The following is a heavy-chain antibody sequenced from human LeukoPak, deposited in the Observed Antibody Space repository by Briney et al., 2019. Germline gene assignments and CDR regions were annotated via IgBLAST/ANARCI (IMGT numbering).Heavy chain of an antibody. J-gene: IGHJ4*02. D-gene: IGHD2-21*02. CDR1: GLTFSSYN. CDR3: ARGGDPDY. Sequence: GGSLRPSCAASGLTFSSYNLNWVRQPPGGGLEWVSYISSSSGTIFYADSVKGRFTVSRDNAKNSLYLQMNSLRAEDTAVYYCARGGDPDYWGQGTLVTVSS. V-gene: IGHV3-48*04. CDR2: ISSSSGTI.